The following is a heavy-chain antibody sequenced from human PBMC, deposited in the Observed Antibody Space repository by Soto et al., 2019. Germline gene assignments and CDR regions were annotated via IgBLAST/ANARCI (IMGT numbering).Heavy chain of an antibody. D-gene: IGHD5-18*01. CDR2: IIPIFGTA. CDR1: GGTFSSYA. CDR3: AVTHGSASTDYYASGMDV. V-gene: IGHV1-69*01. Sequence: QVQLVQSGAEVKKPGSSGKVSCKASGGTFSSYAISWVRQVPGQGLEGMGGIIPIFGTANYAQKFQGRVTLTTEESTSTAYMELSRLRSEDTAVYYCAVTHGSASTDYYASGMDVWGQGPKVTVSS. J-gene: IGHJ6*02.